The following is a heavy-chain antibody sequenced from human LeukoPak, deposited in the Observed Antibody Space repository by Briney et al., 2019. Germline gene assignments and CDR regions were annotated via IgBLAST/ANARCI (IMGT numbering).Heavy chain of an antibody. CDR3: ARLGALVTAGRDDYYYYYGVDV. D-gene: IGHD6-13*01. CDR1: GGSISSGDYY. V-gene: IGHV4-30-4*02. Sequence: SETLSLTCTVSGGSISSGDYYWSWIRQPPGKGLEWIGYIYYSGSTYYNPSLKSRVTISVDTSKNQFSLKLNSVTAADTAVYYCARLGALVTAGRDDYYYYYGVDVWGLGTTVTVSS. CDR2: IYYSGST. J-gene: IGHJ6*02.